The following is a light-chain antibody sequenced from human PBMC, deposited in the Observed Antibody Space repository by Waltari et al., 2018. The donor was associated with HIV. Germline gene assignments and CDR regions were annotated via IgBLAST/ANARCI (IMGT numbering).Light chain of an antibody. V-gene: IGKV2D-29*01. CDR1: QSLLHSDGKTY. Sequence: DIVMTQTPLSLSVTPGQPASISCKSSQSLLHSDGKTYLYWYLQKPGQPPQVLIYEVSNRFSGVPDRFSGSASGTDFTLTINSLQPEDYATYYCQQSYSSPLTFGPGTKVDIK. CDR3: QQSYSSPLT. CDR2: EVS. J-gene: IGKJ3*01.